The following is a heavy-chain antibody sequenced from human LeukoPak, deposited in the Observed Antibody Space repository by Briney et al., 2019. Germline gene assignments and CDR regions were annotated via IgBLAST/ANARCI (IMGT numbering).Heavy chain of an antibody. CDR3: ARVSLVGDSSGYFRGFFDY. CDR1: GGSISSSSYY. J-gene: IGHJ4*02. CDR2: IYYSGST. V-gene: IGHV4-39*07. Sequence: SETLSLTCTVSGGSISSSSYYWGWIRQPPGKGLEWIGSIYYSGSTYYNPVLKSRVTISVDTSKNQFSLKLSSVTAADTAVYYCARVSLVGDSSGYFRGFFDYWGQGTLVTVSS. D-gene: IGHD3-22*01.